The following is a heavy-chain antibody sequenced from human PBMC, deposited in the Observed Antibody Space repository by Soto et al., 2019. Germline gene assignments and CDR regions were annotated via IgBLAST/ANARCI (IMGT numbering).Heavy chain of an antibody. V-gene: IGHV3-74*01. D-gene: IGHD2-21*02. CDR2: INPDGSWT. CDR3: PSPRGTANSAFDV. Sequence: EVQLVESGGDVVQSGGSLRLSCVASGFTFRDHWMHWVRQSPGEGLVGVSRINPDGSWTDYADFVEGRFTISRDNAKNTLYLQMYSLRVEDTAIFSCPSPRGTANSAFDVWGRGTMVTVS. J-gene: IGHJ3*01. CDR1: GFTFRDHW.